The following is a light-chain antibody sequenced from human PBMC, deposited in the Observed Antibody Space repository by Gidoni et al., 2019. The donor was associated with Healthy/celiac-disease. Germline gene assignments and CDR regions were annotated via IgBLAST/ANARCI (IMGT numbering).Light chain of an antibody. J-gene: IGKJ2*01. CDR3: QQYNSYPYT. V-gene: IGKV1-5*03. CDR1: QSISSW. CDR2: KAP. Sequence: DIQITQSPSTLSASVGDRVTITGRASQSISSWLSWYQQKPGKAPKLLIYKAPSLESGVPSRCSGSGSGTEFTLTIRSLQPDDFETYYCQQYNSYPYTFGQGTKLEIK.